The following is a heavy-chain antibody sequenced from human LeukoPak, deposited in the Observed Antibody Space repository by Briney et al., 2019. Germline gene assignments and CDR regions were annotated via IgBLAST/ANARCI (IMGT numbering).Heavy chain of an antibody. CDR3: AKDLYVLQSFGDFPSWFDP. D-gene: IGHD3-10*01. V-gene: IGHV3-30*02. CDR1: GFNFPRYG. CDR2: IRYDGSNK. Sequence: PGGSLRLSCAASGFNFPRYGMHWVRQAPGKGLEWVAFIRYDGSNKHYADSVKGRFTISRDDSKNTMYLEINSLRHEDTAVYYCAKDLYVLQSFGDFPSWFDPWGQGTVVTVSS. J-gene: IGHJ5*02.